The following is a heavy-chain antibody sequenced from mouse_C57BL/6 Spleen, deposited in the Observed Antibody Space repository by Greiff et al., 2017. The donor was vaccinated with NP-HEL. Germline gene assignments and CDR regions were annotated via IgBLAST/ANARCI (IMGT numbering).Heavy chain of an antibody. CDR1: GYAFSSYW. Sequence: VQLQQSGAELVKPGASVKISCKASGYAFSSYWMNWVKQRPGKGLEWIGQIYPGDGDTNYNGKFKGKATLTADKSSSTAYMQLSSLTSEDSAVYFCARSYYDYDVEISWFAYWGQGTLVTVSA. CDR3: ARSYYDYDVEISWFAY. V-gene: IGHV1-80*01. D-gene: IGHD2-4*01. J-gene: IGHJ3*01. CDR2: IYPGDGDT.